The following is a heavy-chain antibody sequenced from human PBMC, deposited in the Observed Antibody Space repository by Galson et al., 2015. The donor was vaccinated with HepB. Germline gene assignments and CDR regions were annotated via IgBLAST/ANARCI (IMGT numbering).Heavy chain of an antibody. CDR2: IYYSGST. V-gene: IGHV4-39*01. Sequence: ETLSLTCTVSGGSISSSSYYWGWIRQPPGKGLGWIGSIYYSGSTYYNPSLKSRVTISVDTSKNLFSLKLSSVTAADTAVYYCASDQGCGGDCPPVDFQHWGQGTLVTVSS. CDR1: GGSISSSSYY. D-gene: IGHD2-21*02. CDR3: ASDQGCGGDCPPVDFQH. J-gene: IGHJ1*01.